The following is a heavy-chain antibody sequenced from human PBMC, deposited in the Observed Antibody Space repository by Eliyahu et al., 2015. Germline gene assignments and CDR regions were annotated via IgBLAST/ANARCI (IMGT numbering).Heavy chain of an antibody. CDR3: ARVRGEGCTSTDCYLIYFDP. V-gene: IGHV4-38-2*01. D-gene: IGHD2-2*01. J-gene: IGHJ5*02. CDR2: IFHSGSP. CDR1: GYSITSGYY. Sequence: QVQLQESGPGLVKPSETLSLTCAVSGYSITSGYYWGWIRQPPGKGLEWIGIIFHSGSPNYTPSLKSRVSISVDTSKNQFSLKLSSVTAADTAVYYCARVRGEGCTSTDCYLIYFDPWGQGTLVTVSS.